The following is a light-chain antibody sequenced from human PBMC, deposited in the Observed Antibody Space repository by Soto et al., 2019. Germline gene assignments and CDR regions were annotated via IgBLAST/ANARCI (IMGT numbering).Light chain of an antibody. CDR3: LQPVSVPYT. V-gene: IGKV1-39*01. J-gene: IGKJ2*01. CDR2: FAS. Sequence: DIQMTQSPSSLSASVGDRVTLTCRASQCISSYLNWYQLKPGRPPKLLIYFASSLQAGVPSRFSGAGSETDFTLTITYLQADEFTSYFCLQPVSVPYTFGQGT. CDR1: QCISSY.